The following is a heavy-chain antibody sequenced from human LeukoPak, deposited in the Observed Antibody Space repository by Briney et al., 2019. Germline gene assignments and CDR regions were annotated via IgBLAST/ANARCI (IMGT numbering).Heavy chain of an antibody. V-gene: IGHV1-69*05. CDR3: ASVRNWGSGSFGFDY. J-gene: IGHJ4*02. D-gene: IGHD1-26*01. CDR1: GGTFSSYA. Sequence: ASVKVSCKASGGTFSSYAISWVRQAPGQGLEWMGRIIPIFGTANYAQKFQGRVTITTDESTSTAYMELSSLRSKDTAVYYCASVRNWGSGSFGFDYWGQGTLVTVSS. CDR2: IIPIFGTA.